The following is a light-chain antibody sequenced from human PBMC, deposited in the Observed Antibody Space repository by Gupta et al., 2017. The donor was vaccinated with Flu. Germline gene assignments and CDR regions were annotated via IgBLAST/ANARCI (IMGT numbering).Light chain of an antibody. CDR3: QYYGDSLIAYV. Sequence: QSVLTQPPSVSGAPGQTVTISCTGGSSNIGAGYDVPGYQQLPGTAPKLLIYAKNNRPSGGPDRFSGAKSAASASLAITGLKAEDEADCYCQYYGDSLIAYVVGTGTKVTVL. CDR2: AKN. V-gene: IGLV1-40*01. CDR1: SSNIGAGYD. J-gene: IGLJ1*01.